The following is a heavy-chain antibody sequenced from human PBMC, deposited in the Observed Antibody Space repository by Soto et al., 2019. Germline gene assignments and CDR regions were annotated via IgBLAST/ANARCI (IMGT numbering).Heavy chain of an antibody. Sequence: VQLLEGGGGLVQPGGSLRLSCEASGFSFSFYGMSWVHQAPGKGLEWVSGISGSGDRTYYADSVKGRFTISRDNSKNALYLQMSSLRAEDTALYYCTRDDTRFGAVDVFDYWGQGTLVTVSS. J-gene: IGHJ4*02. V-gene: IGHV3-23*01. CDR1: GFSFSFYG. CDR2: ISGSGDRT. CDR3: TRDDTRFGAVDVFDY. D-gene: IGHD3-3*01.